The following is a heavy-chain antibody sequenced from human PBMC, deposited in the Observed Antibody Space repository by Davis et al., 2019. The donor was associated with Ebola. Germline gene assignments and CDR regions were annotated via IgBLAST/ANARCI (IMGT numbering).Heavy chain of an antibody. CDR1: GGSISSSSYY. V-gene: IGHV4-39*07. CDR3: ARRLAVAGTHWYFDL. Sequence: SETLSLTCTVSGGSISSSSYYWGWIRQPPGKGLEWIGSIYYSGSTYYNPSLKSRVTISVDTSKNQFSLKLSSVTAADTAVYYCARRLAVAGTHWYFDLWGRGTLVTVSS. D-gene: IGHD6-19*01. CDR2: IYYSGST. J-gene: IGHJ2*01.